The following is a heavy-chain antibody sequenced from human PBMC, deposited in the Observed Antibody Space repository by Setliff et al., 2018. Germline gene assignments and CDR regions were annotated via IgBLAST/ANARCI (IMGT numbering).Heavy chain of an antibody. D-gene: IGHD3-16*02. V-gene: IGHV1-24*01. CDR2: FDPEDEET. Sequence: ASVKVSCKVSGYRLIEVSMHWVRQAPGKGLEWMGGFDPEDEETIYAQKFQGRVTMTEDTSTDTAYMELSSLRSEDTAVYYCARDNNPGYRGYWGRFGYWGQGTLVTVSS. CDR1: GYRLIEVS. CDR3: ARDNNPGYRGYWGRFGY. J-gene: IGHJ4*02.